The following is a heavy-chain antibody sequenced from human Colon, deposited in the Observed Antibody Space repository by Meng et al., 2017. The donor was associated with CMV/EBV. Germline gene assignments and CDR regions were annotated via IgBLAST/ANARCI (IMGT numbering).Heavy chain of an antibody. CDR1: AFTVIEHY. CDR3: AGSSYRNTWYVLDF. J-gene: IGHJ4*02. D-gene: IGHD6-13*01. Sequence: VQLLGSGGALVQPGWSLRPSCAASAFTVIEHYITWVRQAPGKGLEWVSLIYGDGNTDYADSVKGRFSISKDNSKSTVFLQANGLRVEDTGVYYCAGSSYRNTWYVLDFWGQGALVTVSS. V-gene: IGHV3-66*01. CDR2: IYGDGNT.